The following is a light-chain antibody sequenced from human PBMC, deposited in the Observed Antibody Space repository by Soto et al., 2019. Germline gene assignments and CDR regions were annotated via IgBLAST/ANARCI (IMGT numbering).Light chain of an antibody. CDR2: RNE. V-gene: IGLV1-44*01. CDR3: AAWDDSLNGFWV. CDR1: SSNIGSNS. Sequence: QSALTQPPSASGTPGQRVTISGSGSSSNIGSNSLNWFQQVPGAAPKLLIYRNEERTYGFPDRFSGSKSGTSASLAISGLLSEDEADYYCAAWDDSLNGFWVFGGGTKLTVL. J-gene: IGLJ3*02.